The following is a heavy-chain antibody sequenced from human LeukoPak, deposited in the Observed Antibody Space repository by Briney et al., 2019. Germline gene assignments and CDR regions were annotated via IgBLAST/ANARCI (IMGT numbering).Heavy chain of an antibody. CDR2: INPSGGST. CDR3: ARCREIRFLDSPFDY. V-gene: IGHV1-46*01. CDR1: GYSFTSYY. Sequence: GASVKVSCKASGYSFTSYYXXWVRXAPGQXLEWMGIINPSGGSTSYAQKFQGRVTMTRDTSTSTVYMELSSLRSEDTAVFYCARCREIRFLDSPFDYWGQGTLVTVSS. J-gene: IGHJ4*02. D-gene: IGHD3-3*01.